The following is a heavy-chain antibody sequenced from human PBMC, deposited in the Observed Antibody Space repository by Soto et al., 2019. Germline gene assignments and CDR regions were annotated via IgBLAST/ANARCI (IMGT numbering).Heavy chain of an antibody. V-gene: IGHV4-39*01. CDR1: GDSISSRSYY. J-gene: IGHJ4*02. CDR2: IYYSGST. D-gene: IGHD1-26*01. Sequence: SETLSLTCTVSGDSISSRSYYWGWIRQPPGKGLEWIGSIYYSGSTYYNPSLESRVTISVDTSKNQFSLKLSSVTATDTAVYYCARTSGSYYDFEYWGQGTLVTVSS. CDR3: ARTSGSYYDFEY.